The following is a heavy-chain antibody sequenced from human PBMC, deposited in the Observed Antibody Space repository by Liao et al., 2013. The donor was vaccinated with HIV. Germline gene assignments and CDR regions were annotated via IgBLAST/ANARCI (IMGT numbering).Heavy chain of an antibody. Sequence: QVQLQESGPGLVKPSETLSLTCTVSGGSISSYYWSWIRQPAGKGLEWIGRIYTSGSTNYNPSLKSRITISVDTSKNQFSLKLSSVTAADTAVYYCARDKVLLWFGEPMNWFDPWGQGTLVTVSS. D-gene: IGHD3-10*01. J-gene: IGHJ5*02. CDR1: GGSISSYY. V-gene: IGHV4-4*07. CDR3: ARDKVLLWFGEPMNWFDP. CDR2: IYTSGST.